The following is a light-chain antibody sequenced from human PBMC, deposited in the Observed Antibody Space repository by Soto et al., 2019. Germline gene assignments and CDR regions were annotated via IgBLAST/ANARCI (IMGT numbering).Light chain of an antibody. V-gene: IGLV1-40*01. CDR1: SSNIGAGYD. CDR2: GNS. CDR3: QSYDSRLSGYV. J-gene: IGLJ1*01. Sequence: QSVLTQPPSVSGSPGQRVTISCTGSSSNIGAGYDVHWYQQLPGTAPKLLIYGNSNRPSGVPDRFSGSKSGTSASLAITVLQAEDEADYSCQSYDSRLSGYVFGTGTKVTVL.